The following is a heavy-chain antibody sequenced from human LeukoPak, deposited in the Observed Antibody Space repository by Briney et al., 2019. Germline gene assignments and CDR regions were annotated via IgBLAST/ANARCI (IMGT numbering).Heavy chain of an antibody. Sequence: ASVKVSCMASGYTFTSYGISWVRQAPGQGLEWMGWISAYNGNTNYAQKLQGRVTMTTDTSTSTAYMELRSLRSDDTAVYYCARDPQAAMVTLCDYWGQGTLVTVSS. J-gene: IGHJ4*02. D-gene: IGHD5-18*01. CDR1: GYTFTSYG. CDR2: ISAYNGNT. CDR3: ARDPQAAMVTLCDY. V-gene: IGHV1-18*01.